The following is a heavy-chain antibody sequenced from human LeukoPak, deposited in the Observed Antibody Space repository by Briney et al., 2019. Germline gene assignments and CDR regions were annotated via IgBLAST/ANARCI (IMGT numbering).Heavy chain of an antibody. CDR3: ARAQQLAAAGTSKVFDY. V-gene: IGHV3-23*01. J-gene: IGHJ4*02. D-gene: IGHD6-13*01. Sequence: PGGSLRLSCAASEFTFSSYAMSWVRQAPGKGLEWVSSISHSGGSTYYADSVKGRFTISRDNSKNTLYLQMNSLRAEDTAVYYCARAQQLAAAGTSKVFDYWGQGTLVTVSS. CDR1: EFTFSSYA. CDR2: ISHSGGST.